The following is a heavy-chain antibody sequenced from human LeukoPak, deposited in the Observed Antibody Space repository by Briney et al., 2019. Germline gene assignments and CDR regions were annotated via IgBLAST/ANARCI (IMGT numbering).Heavy chain of an antibody. Sequence: SETLSLTCTVSGGSINNDYWSWIRQPAGKGLEWIGRIFSSGNTIYNPSLQSRVTMSVDTSKNHFSLRLNSVTAADTAVYYCARSPHRLIGHWFDPWGQGTLVPVSS. CDR1: GGSINNDY. CDR3: ARSPHRLIGHWFDP. D-gene: IGHD3-16*01. J-gene: IGHJ5*02. CDR2: IFSSGNT. V-gene: IGHV4-4*07.